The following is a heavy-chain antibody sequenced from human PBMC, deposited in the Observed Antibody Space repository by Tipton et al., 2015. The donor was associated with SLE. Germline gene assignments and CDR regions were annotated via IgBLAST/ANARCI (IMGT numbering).Heavy chain of an antibody. CDR2: INHSGST. CDR3: ARAVFWSGYMYYFDY. Sequence: GLVKPSETLSLTCTVSGGSVSNNVYFWGWIRQPPGKGLEWIGEINHSGSTNYNPSLKSRVTISVDPSKFQFSLKLRSVTAADTAVYYCARAVFWSGYMYYFDYWGQGTLVTVSS. CDR1: GGSVSNNVYF. J-gene: IGHJ4*02. D-gene: IGHD3-3*01. V-gene: IGHV4-39*07.